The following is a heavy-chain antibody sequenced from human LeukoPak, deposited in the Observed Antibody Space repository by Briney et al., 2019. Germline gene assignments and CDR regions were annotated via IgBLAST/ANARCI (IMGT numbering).Heavy chain of an antibody. CDR3: ARVANITAFGMDV. CDR2: IWYDGGKK. Sequence: GGSLRLSCAASGFTFSSFGMHWVRRAPGKGLEWVVVIWYDGGKKYYADSVKGRFTISRDNSKNTLYLQMNALRAEDTAVYYCARVANITAFGMDVWGQGTTVTVSS. D-gene: IGHD3-16*01. CDR1: GFTFSSFG. J-gene: IGHJ6*02. V-gene: IGHV3-33*01.